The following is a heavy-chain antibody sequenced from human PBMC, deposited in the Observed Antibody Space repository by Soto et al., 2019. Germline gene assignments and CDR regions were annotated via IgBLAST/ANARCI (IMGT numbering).Heavy chain of an antibody. D-gene: IGHD1-26*01. CDR1: TFSLYS. Sequence: EVQVVESGGGLVKPGGSLTLSCNFTFSLYSMNCVRQAPGKGLEWVASISSGAAYIKYADSVQGRFTISRDNAKSSVSLQMSSLRVEDTSVYFCTRDEGGSYDSWFHPWGQGTQVTVSA. CDR2: ISSGAAYI. CDR3: TRDEGGSYDSWFHP. V-gene: IGHV3-21*01. J-gene: IGHJ5*02.